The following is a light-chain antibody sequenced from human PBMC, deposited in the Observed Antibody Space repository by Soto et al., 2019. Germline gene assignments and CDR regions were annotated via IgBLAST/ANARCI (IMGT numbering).Light chain of an antibody. CDR1: SSDVGGYNY. CDR2: DVS. V-gene: IGLV2-14*01. CDR3: SSYTSSSTLVL. Sequence: QSALTQPASVSGSPGQSITISCTGTSSDVGGYNYVSWYQQHPGKAPKLMIYDVSNRPSGVSNRFSGSKSGNTASLTISGLQAEDAADYYSSSYTSSSTLVLFGGGTELTVL. J-gene: IGLJ2*01.